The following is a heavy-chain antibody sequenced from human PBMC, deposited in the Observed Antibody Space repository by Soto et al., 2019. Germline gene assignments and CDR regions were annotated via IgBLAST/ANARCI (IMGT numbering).Heavy chain of an antibody. CDR2: ISYDGSNK. CDR1: GFTFSSYA. J-gene: IGHJ4*02. D-gene: IGHD4-4*01. CDR3: ARGEVTLAY. V-gene: IGHV3-30-3*01. Sequence: RGSLRLSCAASGFTFSSYAMHWVRQTPGKGLEWVAVISYDGSNKYYADSVKGLFTISRDNSNNTLYLQMNSLRAEDTAVYYCARGEVTLAYWGQGTLVTVSS.